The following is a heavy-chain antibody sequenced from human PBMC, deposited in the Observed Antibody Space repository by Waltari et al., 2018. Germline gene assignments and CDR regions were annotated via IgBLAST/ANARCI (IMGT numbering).Heavy chain of an antibody. CDR1: GLSISESW. Sequence: EVQLVESGGGLVQPGGSLRLSCEASGLSISESWMSWVRQAPGKGTEWVADRKEDGSKIYYVGSVRGRFTISRDNAKNSLYLQMNSLRVEDTAVYYCARDAPLYTTGWGYDYWGQGILVTVSS. J-gene: IGHJ4*02. CDR2: RKEDGSKI. D-gene: IGHD6-19*01. V-gene: IGHV3-7*01. CDR3: ARDAPLYTTGWGYDY.